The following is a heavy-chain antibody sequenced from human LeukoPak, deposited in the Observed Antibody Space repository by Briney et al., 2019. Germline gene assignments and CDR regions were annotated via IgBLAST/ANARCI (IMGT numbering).Heavy chain of an antibody. J-gene: IGHJ4*02. V-gene: IGHV1-18*01. D-gene: IGHD3-22*01. CDR1: RYTLTSYV. CDR2: ISAYNGNT. CDR3: ARDAQDYYDSSGFGY. Sequence: ASVKVSCKASRYTLTSYVISWVRQAPGQGLEWMGWISAYNGNTNYAQKLQGRVTMTTDTSTSTAYMELGSLRSDDTAVYYCARDAQDYYDSSGFGYWGQGTLGTVRS.